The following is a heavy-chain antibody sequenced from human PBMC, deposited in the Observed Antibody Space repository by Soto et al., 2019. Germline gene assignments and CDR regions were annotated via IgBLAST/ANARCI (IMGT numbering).Heavy chain of an antibody. V-gene: IGHV3-23*01. J-gene: IGHJ3*02. Sequence: GGSLRLSCAASGFTFSNYAMSWVRQGPVKGLEWVSSISRSGDATYYADSVRGQFTISRDNSKNTLYLQMNSLRAEDTAVYYCARGSGYGDYLDAFDIWGQGTMVTVSS. D-gene: IGHD4-17*01. CDR1: GFTFSNYA. CDR3: ARGSGYGDYLDAFDI. CDR2: ISRSGDAT.